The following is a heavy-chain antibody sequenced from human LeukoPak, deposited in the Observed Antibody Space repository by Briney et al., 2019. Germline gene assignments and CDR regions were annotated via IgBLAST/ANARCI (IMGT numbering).Heavy chain of an antibody. CDR3: ARSDYYYDSSGYYRWFDP. J-gene: IGHJ5*02. CDR1: GFTFSSYW. D-gene: IGHD3-22*01. V-gene: IGHV3-7*01. Sequence: PGGSLRLSCAVSGFTFSSYWMSWVRQAPGKGLEWVANIKQDGSEKYYVDSVKGRSTISRDNAKNSLYLQMNSLGAEDTAVYYCARSDYYYDSSGYYRWFDPWGQGTLVTVSS. CDR2: IKQDGSEK.